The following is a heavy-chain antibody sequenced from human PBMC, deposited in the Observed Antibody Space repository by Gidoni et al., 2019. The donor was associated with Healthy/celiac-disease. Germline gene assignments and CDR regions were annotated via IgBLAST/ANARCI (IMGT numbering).Heavy chain of an antibody. J-gene: IGHJ4*02. CDR1: RGTFRRHA. Sequence: QVQLVQYGAEVKKPGSSVKVYCKASRGTFRRHAISWVRTAPGKGLEWMGGIMPILGTANYAQKFQGRVTITADESTSTAYMELSSLRSEDTAVYYCARDRPTSSSTTLYYFDYWGQGTLVTVSS. CDR2: IMPILGTA. CDR3: ARDRPTSSSTTLYYFDY. V-gene: IGHV1-69*01. D-gene: IGHD6-6*01.